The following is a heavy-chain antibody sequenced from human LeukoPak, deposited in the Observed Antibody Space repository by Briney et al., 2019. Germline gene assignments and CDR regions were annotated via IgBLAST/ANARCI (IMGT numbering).Heavy chain of an antibody. Sequence: SVKVSCKASGGTFSNYAITWVRQAPGQGLEWMGGIIPLFDTANYAQKLQGRVTITADKSTSTAYIELSSLRSEDTAVYYCTSEPPFYDILTAYSPYPWGQGTLVTVSS. D-gene: IGHD3-9*01. CDR3: TSEPPFYDILTAYSPYP. CDR1: GGTFSNYA. CDR2: IIPLFDTA. J-gene: IGHJ5*02. V-gene: IGHV1-69*06.